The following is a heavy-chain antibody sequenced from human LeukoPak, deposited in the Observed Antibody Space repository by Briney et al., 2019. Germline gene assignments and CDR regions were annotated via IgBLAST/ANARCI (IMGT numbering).Heavy chain of an antibody. J-gene: IGHJ6*02. CDR2: ISYSGST. CDR3: ARDSFYLGSASHHKYYGRDF. V-gene: IGHV4-59*01. D-gene: IGHD3-16*01. CDR1: GVSISNYG. Sequence: SETLSLTCTVSGVSISNYGWSWIRQAPGEGLEWIGYISYSGSTNYNPSLKSRVTMSVGTSKSHFSLKLSSVIAADTAVYYCARDSFYLGSASHHKYYGRDFWGQGTTVTVSS.